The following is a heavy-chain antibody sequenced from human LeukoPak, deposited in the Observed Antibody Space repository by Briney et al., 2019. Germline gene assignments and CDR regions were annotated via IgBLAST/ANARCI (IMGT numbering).Heavy chain of an antibody. CDR1: GFLLSKYC. CDR3: ARYFDMGITPGDVFDL. V-gene: IGHV3-74*01. CDR2: VKEDGTYT. Sequence: GGSLRLSCAASGFLLSKYCIHWARQTPGEGLVWVARVKEDGTYTSYADSVKGPFTISRDNARNTVFLQMNSLRAEYMAVYYCARYFDMGITPGDVFDLWGQGTLVTVSS. J-gene: IGHJ4*02. D-gene: IGHD3-9*01.